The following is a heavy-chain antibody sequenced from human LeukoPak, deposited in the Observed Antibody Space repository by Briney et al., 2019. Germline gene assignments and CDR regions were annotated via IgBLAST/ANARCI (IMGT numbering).Heavy chain of an antibody. Sequence: PSETLSLTFAVYGGSFSDNYWSWIRQPPWKGLEWIGEINHSGSTNYSPSLRSRVTISVDTSKNQFSLNLRSVTAADTAVYYCASPTTVTTSAYRAFDIWGQGTMVTVSA. CDR3: ASPTTVTTSAYRAFDI. V-gene: IGHV4-34*01. D-gene: IGHD4-17*01. CDR1: GGSFSDNY. J-gene: IGHJ3*02. CDR2: INHSGST.